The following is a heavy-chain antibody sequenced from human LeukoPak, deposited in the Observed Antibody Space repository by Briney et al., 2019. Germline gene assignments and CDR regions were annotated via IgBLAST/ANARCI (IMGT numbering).Heavy chain of an antibody. D-gene: IGHD4-23*01. CDR2: MYSSGST. J-gene: IGHJ4*02. V-gene: IGHV4-4*07. Sequence: SETLSLTCTVSGGSINSYYWTWIRQSAGKGLEWIGRMYSSGSTNYNPSLKSRVSMSVDTSKNQFSVKLTSVTAADAAVYYCARGGKATVVTMWGQGILVTVSS. CDR1: GGSINSYY. CDR3: ARGGKATVVTM.